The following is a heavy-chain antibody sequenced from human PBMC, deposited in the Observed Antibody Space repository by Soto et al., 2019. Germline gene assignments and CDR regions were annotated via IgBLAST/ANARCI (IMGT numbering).Heavy chain of an antibody. Sequence: SETLSLTCAVSGGSISSGGYSWSWIRQPPGKGLEWIGYIYHSGSTYYNPSLKSRVTISVDTSKNQFSLKLDSVTAADTAVYYCERHSIWLLLSDYWGQGSLVTVSS. J-gene: IGHJ4*02. CDR3: ERHSIWLLLSDY. D-gene: IGHD3-22*01. CDR2: IYHSGST. CDR1: GGSISSGGYS. V-gene: IGHV4-30-2*03.